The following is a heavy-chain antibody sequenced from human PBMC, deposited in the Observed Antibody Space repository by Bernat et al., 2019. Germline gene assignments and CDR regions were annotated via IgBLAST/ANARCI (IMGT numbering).Heavy chain of an antibody. Sequence: QQLQVSGSGLVKPSQTLSLTCAVSGGSISSGGYSWSWIRQPPGKGLEWIGYIYHSGSTYYNPSLKSRVTISVDRSKNQFSLKLSSVTAADTAVYYCARGGMATAKIFDYWGQGTLVTVSS. CDR3: ARGGMATAKIFDY. CDR1: GGSISSGGYS. D-gene: IGHD5-24*01. V-gene: IGHV4-30-2*01. CDR2: IYHSGST. J-gene: IGHJ4*02.